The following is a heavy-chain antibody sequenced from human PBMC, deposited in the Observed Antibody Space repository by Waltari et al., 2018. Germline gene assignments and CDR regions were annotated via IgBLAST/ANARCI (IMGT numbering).Heavy chain of an antibody. J-gene: IGHJ5*02. Sequence: QVQMVQSGTEVKTPGASVRVSCKASGYNFIGYYIHWVRQAPGQGFEWMGWINPGTGGTKYAQKFQGRLTLTRDASIDTTYMEMSRLESDDSAVYFCARGGIRGILKNSFDPWGLGTLVTVSS. V-gene: IGHV1-2*02. CDR1: GYNFIGYY. CDR2: INPGTGGT. D-gene: IGHD3-10*01. CDR3: ARGGIRGILKNSFDP.